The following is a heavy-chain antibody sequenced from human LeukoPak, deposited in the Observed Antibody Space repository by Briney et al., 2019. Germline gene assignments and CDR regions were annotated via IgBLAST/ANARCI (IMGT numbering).Heavy chain of an antibody. Sequence: SETLSLTCSGSNYSISNSLYWGWLRQPPGKGLEWIGSIYRSGTTFYNPSLKGRVTISLATSKNHFPLKLSSVTAADTAVYFCARGTDGYYMDVWGKGTTVTVSS. CDR3: ARGTDGYYMDV. CDR2: IYRSGTT. CDR1: NYSISNSLY. V-gene: IGHV4-38-2*02. J-gene: IGHJ6*03. D-gene: IGHD1-14*01.